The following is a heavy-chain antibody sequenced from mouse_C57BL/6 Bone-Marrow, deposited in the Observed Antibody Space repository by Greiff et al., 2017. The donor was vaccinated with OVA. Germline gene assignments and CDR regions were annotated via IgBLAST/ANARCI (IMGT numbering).Heavy chain of an antibody. CDR3: ARDYGGSGWCFDF. CDR2: INPSSGGT. D-gene: IGHD1-1*01. CDR1: GYTFTSYW. J-gene: IGHJ1*01. V-gene: IGHV1-62-3*01. Sequence: QVQLQQPGAELVKPGASVKLSCKASGYTFTSYWMHWVKQRPGQGLEWIGRINPSSGGTKYNEKFKGKATLTVDKPSSTAYMQLSSLTSEDSAVYYCARDYGGSGWCFDFWGQGTPVTVSS.